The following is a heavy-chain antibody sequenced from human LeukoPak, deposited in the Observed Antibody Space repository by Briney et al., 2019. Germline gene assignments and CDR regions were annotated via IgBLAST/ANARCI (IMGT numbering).Heavy chain of an antibody. J-gene: IGHJ5*02. CDR2: TNEDGSIT. Sequence: GGSLRLSCAASGFTFRTYWMHWVRQAPGKGLVWVSRTNEDGSITNYADSVKGRFTISRDNAKDTLYLQMNTLRVEDTAMYYCASLDTAKQPLANHWGQGTLVTVSS. V-gene: IGHV3-74*01. CDR1: GFTFRTYW. D-gene: IGHD5-18*01. CDR3: ASLDTAKQPLANH.